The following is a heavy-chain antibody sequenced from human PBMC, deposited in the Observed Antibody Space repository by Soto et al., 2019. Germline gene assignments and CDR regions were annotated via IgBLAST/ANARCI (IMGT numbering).Heavy chain of an antibody. Sequence: QGTLKESGPTLVKPTQTLTLTCSFSGFSLSTSGVGVGWIRQSPGKAPDWLALIYWSGDEHYRPSLKSRLSIIKDTSKNHVVLIMSDMDPIDTATYYCARGLATLPVFAFDIWGQGTMVTVSS. J-gene: IGHJ3*02. CDR1: GFSLSTSGVG. CDR3: ARGLATLPVFAFDI. CDR2: IYWSGDE. D-gene: IGHD6-6*01. V-gene: IGHV2-5*01.